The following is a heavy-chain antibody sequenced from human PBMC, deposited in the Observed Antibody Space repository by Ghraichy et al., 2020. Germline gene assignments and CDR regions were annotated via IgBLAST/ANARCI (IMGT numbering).Heavy chain of an antibody. J-gene: IGHJ3*01. V-gene: IGHV4-39*01. CDR1: GGSFTSSSHY. D-gene: IGHD1-7*01. CDR2: INHIGST. Sequence: SETLFLTCTVSGGSFTSSSHYWGWIRQPPGKGLEYIGSINHIGSTFYNSSMRGRVTISVDTFENQLSLKMTSVTAADTAVYYCTRLDIGTTSSAWGHGTMVTVSS. CDR3: TRLDIGTTSSA.